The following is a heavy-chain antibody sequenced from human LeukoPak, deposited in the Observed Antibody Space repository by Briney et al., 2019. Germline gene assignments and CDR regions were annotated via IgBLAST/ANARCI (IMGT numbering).Heavy chain of an antibody. CDR1: GYTFTSYG. J-gene: IGHJ5*02. D-gene: IGHD6-19*01. CDR2: ISAYNGNT. Sequence: ASVKVSCKASGYTFTSYGISWVRQAPGQGLEWMGWISAYNGNTNYAQKLQGRVTITRDTSASTAYMELSSLRSEDTAVYYCARSPTAYSSGWYFWFDPWGQGTLVTVSS. CDR3: ARSPTAYSSGWYFWFDP. V-gene: IGHV1-18*01.